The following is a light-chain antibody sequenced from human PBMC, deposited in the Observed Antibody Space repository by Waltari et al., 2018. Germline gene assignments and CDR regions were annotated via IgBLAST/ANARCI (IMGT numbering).Light chain of an antibody. Sequence: QSVLTQPPSVSATPGQKVTIPCSGSTSHIGNEFVSWYQQLPGTVPNLLVYDTYKRPSGIPDRFSGSKSGTSATLDITGLQTGDEAHYYCGAWDTSLTAYVFGTGTEVTVL. CDR1: TSHIGNEF. J-gene: IGLJ1*01. CDR3: GAWDTSLTAYV. CDR2: DTY. V-gene: IGLV1-51*01.